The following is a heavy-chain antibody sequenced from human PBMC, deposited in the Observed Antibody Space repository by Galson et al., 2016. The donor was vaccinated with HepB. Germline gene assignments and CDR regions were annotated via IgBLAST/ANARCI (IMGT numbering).Heavy chain of an antibody. J-gene: IGHJ4*02. CDR1: GFTFSRYD. CDR2: IGSAGDT. Sequence: SLRLSCAASGFTFSRYDMHWVRQATGKGLEWVSGIGSAGDTYYLGSVKGRFTISRENAKNFLYLQTNSLRAGDPAVYYCARVRCISPTCHDFDCWGQGTLVTVSS. V-gene: IGHV3-13*04. D-gene: IGHD2-2*01. CDR3: ARVRCISPTCHDFDC.